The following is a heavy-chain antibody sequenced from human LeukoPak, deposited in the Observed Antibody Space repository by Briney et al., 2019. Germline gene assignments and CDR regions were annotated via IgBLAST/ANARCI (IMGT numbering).Heavy chain of an antibody. D-gene: IGHD4-17*01. CDR1: GSTVSSND. J-gene: IGHJ4*02. Sequence: GGSLRLSCAASGSTVSSNDMSWVRQAPGKGLECISVIYSGGSTDYADSVKGRLTISRDNSKNTLYLQMNSLRAEDTAVYYCARVVDHDYGDYYLDYWGQGTLVTVSS. V-gene: IGHV3-53*01. CDR3: ARVVDHDYGDYYLDY. CDR2: IYSGGST.